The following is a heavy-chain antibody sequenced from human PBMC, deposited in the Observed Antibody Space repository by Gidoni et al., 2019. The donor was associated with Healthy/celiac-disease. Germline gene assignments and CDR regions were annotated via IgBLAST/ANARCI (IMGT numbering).Heavy chain of an antibody. CDR2: IYYSGST. CDR1: GCSIGSYY. D-gene: IGHD1-26*01. Sequence: QVQLQESGPGLVKPSETLSLTCTVSGCSIGSYYWSWIRQPPGKGLEWIGYIYYSGSTNYNPSLKSRVTISIDTSNNQFSLRLTSVTTADTAIYYCARVVMGATSAFEIWGQGTMVTVSS. CDR3: ARVVMGATSAFEI. V-gene: IGHV4-59*01. J-gene: IGHJ3*02.